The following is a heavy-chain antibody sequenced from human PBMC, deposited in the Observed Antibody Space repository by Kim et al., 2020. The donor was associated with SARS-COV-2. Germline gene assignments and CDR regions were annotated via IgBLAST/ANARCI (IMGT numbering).Heavy chain of an antibody. D-gene: IGHD3-22*01. Sequence: AQKFQGRVTITADKSTSTAYMELSSLRSEDTAVYYCARVSLLLSQYYFDYWGQGTLVTVSS. CDR3: ARVSLLLSQYYFDY. J-gene: IGHJ4*02. V-gene: IGHV1-69*04.